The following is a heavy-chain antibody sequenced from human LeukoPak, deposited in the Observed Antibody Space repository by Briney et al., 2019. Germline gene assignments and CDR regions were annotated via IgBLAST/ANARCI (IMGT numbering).Heavy chain of an antibody. Sequence: ASVKVSCKASGYTFTDYYMHWVQQAPGQGLECMGWINPNSGGTNFAQKFQGRVAMTRDTSISTAYLELGSLRSDDTAVYFCARARWQLVPYFDSWGQGTLVTVSS. CDR1: GYTFTDYY. V-gene: IGHV1-2*02. CDR2: INPNSGGT. D-gene: IGHD6-6*01. J-gene: IGHJ4*02. CDR3: ARARWQLVPYFDS.